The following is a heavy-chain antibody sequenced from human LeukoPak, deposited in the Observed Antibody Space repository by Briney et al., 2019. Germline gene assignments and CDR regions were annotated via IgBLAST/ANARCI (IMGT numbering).Heavy chain of an antibody. CDR2: ISAYNGNT. CDR3: ARAIRDYYYYYMDV. J-gene: IGHJ6*03. CDR1: GYTFTSYG. V-gene: IGHV1-18*01. Sequence: GASVKVSCKASGYTFTSYGISWVRQAPGQGLEWMGWISAYNGNTNYAQKLQGRVTMTTDTSTSTAYMELSSLRSEDTAVYYCARAIRDYYYYYMDVWGKGTTVTVSS.